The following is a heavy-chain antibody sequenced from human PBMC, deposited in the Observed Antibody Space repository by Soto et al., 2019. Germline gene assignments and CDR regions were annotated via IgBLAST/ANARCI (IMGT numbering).Heavy chain of an antibody. J-gene: IGHJ3*02. D-gene: IGHD3-22*01. CDR2: IYTVGTT. CDR1: GFAVSSNY. Sequence: EVQLVGSGGGLIQPGGSLRLSCAASGFAVSSNYMSWVRQAPGKGLEWVSLIYTVGTTYYADSVKGRFTISRDNSKNTLYLQMNSLRAEDTAVYYCARASKGSGYSPHAFDIWGQGTMVTVSS. V-gene: IGHV3-53*01. CDR3: ARASKGSGYSPHAFDI.